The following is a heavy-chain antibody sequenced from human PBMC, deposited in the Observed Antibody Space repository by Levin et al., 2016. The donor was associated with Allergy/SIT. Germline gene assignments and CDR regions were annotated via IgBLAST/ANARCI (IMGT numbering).Heavy chain of an antibody. V-gene: IGHV4-59*01. Sequence: WIRQPPGKGLEWIGYIYYSGSTNYNPSLKSRVTISVDTSKNQFSLKLSSVTAADTAVYYCARVVLVAWNYYFDYWGQGTLVTVSS. J-gene: IGHJ4*02. CDR2: IYYSGST. CDR3: ARVVLVAWNYYFDY. D-gene: IGHD3-22*01.